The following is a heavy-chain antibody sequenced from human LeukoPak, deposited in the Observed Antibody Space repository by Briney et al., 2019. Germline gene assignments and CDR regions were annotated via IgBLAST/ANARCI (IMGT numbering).Heavy chain of an antibody. J-gene: IGHJ4*02. CDR3: ARDSYYDSSGYATASDY. CDR2: IYSGGST. Sequence: GGSLRLSCAASGFTFSSYGMHWVRQAPGKGLEWVSVIYSGGSTYYADSVKGRFTISRDNSKNTLYLQMNSLRAEDTAVYYCARDSYYDSSGYATASDYWGQGTLVTVSS. CDR1: GFTFSSYG. D-gene: IGHD3-22*01. V-gene: IGHV3-53*01.